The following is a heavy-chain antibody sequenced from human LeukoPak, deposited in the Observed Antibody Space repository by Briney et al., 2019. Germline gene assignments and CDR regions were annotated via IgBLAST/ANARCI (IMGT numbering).Heavy chain of an antibody. J-gene: IGHJ4*02. Sequence: SETLSLTCAVYGGSFSGYYWSWIRQPPGKGLEWIGEINHSGSTNYNPSLKSRVTISVDTSKNQFSLKLSSVTAADTAAYYCASRPLYFDWLSKLYYFDYWGQGTLVTVSS. CDR3: ASRPLYFDWLSKLYYFDY. V-gene: IGHV4-34*01. CDR1: GGSFSGYY. D-gene: IGHD3-9*01. CDR2: INHSGST.